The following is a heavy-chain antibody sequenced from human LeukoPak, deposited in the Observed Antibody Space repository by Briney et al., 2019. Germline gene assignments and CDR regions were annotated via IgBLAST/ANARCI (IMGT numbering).Heavy chain of an antibody. Sequence: KPSETLSLTCTVSHGSISSYSWSWLRETPEKGLEWFGYMYNSGSTNYNPSLKSRVTISVDTAKNQFSLKLRSVTAADTAVYYCASGGVMVRESGTNPYYFDYWGQGTLVTVSS. J-gene: IGHJ4*02. CDR1: HGSISSYS. V-gene: IGHV4-59*01. D-gene: IGHD3-10*01. CDR3: ASGGVMVRESGTNPYYFDY. CDR2: MYNSGST.